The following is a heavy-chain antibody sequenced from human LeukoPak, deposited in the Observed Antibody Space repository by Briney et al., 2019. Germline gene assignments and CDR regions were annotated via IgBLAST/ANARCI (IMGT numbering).Heavy chain of an antibody. Sequence: PSETLSLTCAVYGGSFSGYYWSWIRQPPGKGLEWIGEINHSGSTNYNPSLKSRVTISVDTSKNQFSLELSSVTAADTAVYYCASSQNYYDSSGYSTYWGQGTLVTVSS. CDR3: ASSQNYYDSSGYSTY. D-gene: IGHD3-22*01. J-gene: IGHJ4*02. CDR2: INHSGST. V-gene: IGHV4-34*01. CDR1: GGSFSGYY.